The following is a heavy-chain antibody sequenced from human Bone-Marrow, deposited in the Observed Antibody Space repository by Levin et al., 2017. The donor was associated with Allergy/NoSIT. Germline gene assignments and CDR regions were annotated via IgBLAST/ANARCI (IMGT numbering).Heavy chain of an antibody. D-gene: IGHD6-25*01. CDR2: LSGSGGTT. CDR1: ESTFSNYA. J-gene: IGHJ2*01. CDR3: ARQSPSTYSSGWDWYFDL. Sequence: PGESLKISCVVSESTFSNYAMSWVRQAPGKGLEWVSSLSGSGGTTYYAASVKGRFTISRDNSQNTLYLQMYSLRAEDTALYYCARQSPSTYSSGWDWYFDLWGRGTLVTVSS. V-gene: IGHV3-23*01.